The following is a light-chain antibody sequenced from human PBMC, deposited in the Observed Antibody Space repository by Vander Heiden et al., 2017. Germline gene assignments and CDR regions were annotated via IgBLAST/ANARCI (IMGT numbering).Light chain of an antibody. V-gene: IGKV3-11*01. CDR3: QQRSNWPS. J-gene: IGKJ3*01. CDR1: QSVSSY. Sequence: MVLPQSPATLSLSPGERATLSCRASQSVSSYLAWYQQKPGQAPRLLIYDASNRATGIPARFSGSGSGTDFTLTISSLEPEDFAVYYCQQRSNWPSFGPGTKVDIK. CDR2: DAS.